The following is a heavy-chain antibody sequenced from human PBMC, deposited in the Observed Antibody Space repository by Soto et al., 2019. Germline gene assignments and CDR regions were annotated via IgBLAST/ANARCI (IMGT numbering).Heavy chain of an antibody. CDR2: IYKSTTT. CDR1: GDSISTVDYF. D-gene: IGHD2-15*01. Sequence: SETLSLTXSVSGDSISTVDYFWAWIRQPPGQALEYIGYIYKSTTTYYNPSFESRVAISLDTSKSQFSLNVTSVTAADTAVYFCARGRYCLTGRCFPNWFDSWGQGTLVTVSS. J-gene: IGHJ5*01. CDR3: ARGRYCLTGRCFPNWFDS. V-gene: IGHV4-30-4*01.